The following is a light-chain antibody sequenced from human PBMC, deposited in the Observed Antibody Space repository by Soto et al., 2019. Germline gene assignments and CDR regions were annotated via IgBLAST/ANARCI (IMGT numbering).Light chain of an antibody. V-gene: IGLV1-44*01. J-gene: IGLJ1*01. CDR1: ASNIGRDP. CDR3: AGWDGSLKGFV. CDR2: ENN. Sequence: QSVLTQPPSASGAPGQRVTISCSGSASNIGRDPVNWYQQVPGTAPKLLIYENNHRPSGVPDRFSGPKSGTSASLVISGIQSEDEAEYFCAGWDGSLKGFVFGTGTKV.